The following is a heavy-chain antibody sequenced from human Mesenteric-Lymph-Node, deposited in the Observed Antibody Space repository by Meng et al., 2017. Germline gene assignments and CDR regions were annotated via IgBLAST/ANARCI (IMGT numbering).Heavy chain of an antibody. CDR1: GGSISSGDYY. CDR3: ARTHFYDSSNYGFDY. CDR2: ISYSGST. Sequence: QVALTEAGPGLLNPSQTLSLTCTVSGGSISSGDYYWSWIRQPPGKGLEWIGYISYSGSTYYNPSLKSRVTISVDTSKNQFSLKLSSVTAADTAVYYCARTHFYDSSNYGFDYWGQGTLVTVSS. D-gene: IGHD3-22*01. J-gene: IGHJ4*02. V-gene: IGHV4-30-4*01.